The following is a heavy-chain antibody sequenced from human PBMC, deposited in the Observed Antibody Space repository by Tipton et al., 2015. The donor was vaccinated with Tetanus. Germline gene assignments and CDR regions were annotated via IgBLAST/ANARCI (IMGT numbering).Heavy chain of an antibody. J-gene: IGHJ4*02. CDR3: ASGRTLDY. D-gene: IGHD6-25*01. V-gene: IGHV3-33*03. CDR1: GFTLRRYG. CDR2: IWFDGSKT. Sequence: SLRLSCAASGFTLRRYGMHWVRQAPGKGLEWVAIIWFDGSKTYYADSVKGRFTISRDNAKNSLYLQINSLRAEDAALYYCASGRTLDYWGQGTLVTVSS.